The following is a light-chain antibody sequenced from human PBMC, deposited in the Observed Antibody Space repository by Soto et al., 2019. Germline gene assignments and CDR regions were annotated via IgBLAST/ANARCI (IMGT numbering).Light chain of an antibody. V-gene: IGLV2-14*03. CDR1: SSDVGGYNY. CDR3: SSYTTSTTWV. J-gene: IGLJ3*02. Sequence: ALTQPASVSGSPGQSITISCTGTSSDVGGYNYVSWYQQHPGKAPTLMIYDVSNRPSGVSNRFSGSKSGNTASLTISGLQAEDEADYYCSSYTTSTTWVFGGGTKLTVL. CDR2: DVS.